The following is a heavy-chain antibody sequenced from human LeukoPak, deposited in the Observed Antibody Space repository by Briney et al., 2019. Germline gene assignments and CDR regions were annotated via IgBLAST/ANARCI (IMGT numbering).Heavy chain of an antibody. CDR3: ARCRRQEVFDF. CDR1: RYEFSTYW. CDR2: VYPDDSDT. J-gene: IGHJ4*02. Sequence: GESLKISCKSSRYEFSTYWIGWVRQMPGKGLEWMGIVYPDDSDTRYSPSFQGQVTISADKSTSTAYLQWGSLKASDTAMYYCARCRRQEVFDFWGQGSRVTVSS. V-gene: IGHV5-51*01.